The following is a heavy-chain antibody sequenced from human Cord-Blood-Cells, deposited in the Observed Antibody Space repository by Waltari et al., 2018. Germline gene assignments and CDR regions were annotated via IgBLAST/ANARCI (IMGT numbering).Heavy chain of an antibody. J-gene: IGHJ4*02. CDR2: ISSSSSYI. Sequence: EVQLVESGGGLVKPGGSLRLSCAASGFTFSSYSMNWVRRAPGKGLVWLSSISSSSSYIYYADSVKGRFTISRDNAKNSLYLQMNSLRAEDTAVYYCARRTGVFDYWGQGTLVTVSS. CDR1: GFTFSSYS. V-gene: IGHV3-21*01. CDR3: ARRTGVFDY. D-gene: IGHD7-27*01.